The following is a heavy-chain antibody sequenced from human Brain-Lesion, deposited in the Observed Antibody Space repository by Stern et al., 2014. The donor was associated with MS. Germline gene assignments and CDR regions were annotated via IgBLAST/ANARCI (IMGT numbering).Heavy chain of an antibody. CDR3: AKHLAERPFDY. CDR2: ISNDGTHK. V-gene: IGHV3-30*18. Sequence: VQLVQSGGGLLQPGGSLRLSCAASGFTYTDYWMRWGRQAPGKGPEWVAVISNDGTHKYYAGSVKVRFTISRDNSKNTLYLQMNSLRVEDTAVYYCAKHLAERPFDYWGQGTLVTVSS. CDR1: GFTYTDYW. J-gene: IGHJ4*02. D-gene: IGHD1-1*01.